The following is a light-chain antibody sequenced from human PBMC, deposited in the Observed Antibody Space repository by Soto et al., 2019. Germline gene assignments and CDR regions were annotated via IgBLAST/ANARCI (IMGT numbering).Light chain of an antibody. V-gene: IGLV2-8*01. CDR1: NSDIGGYNY. CDR3: SSYAGSNNGV. J-gene: IGLJ3*02. CDR2: EVS. Sequence: QSALTQPPSASGSPGQSVTISCTGTNSDIGGYNYVSWYQHHPGKAPKLMIYEVSKRPSGVPDRFSGSKSGNTASLTVSGLQAEDEADYYCSSYAGSNNGVFGGGTQLTVL.